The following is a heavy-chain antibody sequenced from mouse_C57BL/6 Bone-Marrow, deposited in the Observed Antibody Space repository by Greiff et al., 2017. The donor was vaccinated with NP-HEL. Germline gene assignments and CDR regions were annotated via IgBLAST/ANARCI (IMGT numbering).Heavy chain of an antibody. CDR2: IDPRSGNT. V-gene: IGHV1-81*01. Sequence: QVQLQQSGAELARPGASVKLSCKASGYTFTSYGISWVKQRTGQGLEWIGEIDPRSGNTYYNEKFKGKATLTADKSSSTAYMELRSLTSEDSAVYICAKPKSKAYWGQGTLVTVSA. CDR1: GYTFTSYG. CDR3: AKPKSKAY. D-gene: IGHD1-3*01. J-gene: IGHJ3*01.